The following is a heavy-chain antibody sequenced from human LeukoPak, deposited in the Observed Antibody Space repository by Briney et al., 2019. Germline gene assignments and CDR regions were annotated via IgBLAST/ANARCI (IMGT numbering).Heavy chain of an antibody. CDR2: INHSGST. J-gene: IGHJ6*02. V-gene: IGHV4-34*01. D-gene: IGHD3-3*01. CDR1: GGSFSGYY. CDR3: ARSPGPYYDFWSGSGYYYGMDV. Sequence: SETLSLTCAVYGGSFSGYYCSWIRQPPGKGLEWIGEINHSGSTNYNPSLKSRVTISVDTSKNQFSLKLSSVTAADTAVYYCARSPGPYYDFWSGSGYYYGMDVWGQGTTVTVSS.